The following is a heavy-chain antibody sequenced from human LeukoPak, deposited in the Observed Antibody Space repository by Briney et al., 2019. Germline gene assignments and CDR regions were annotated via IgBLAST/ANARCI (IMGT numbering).Heavy chain of an antibody. V-gene: IGHV1-2*02. Sequence: ASVKVSCKASGYTFTGYYMHWVRQAPGQELEWMGWINPNSGGTNYAQKFQGRVTMTRDTSISTDYMELSRLRSDDTAVYYCARDIAVAGTTFYDYWGQGTLVTVSS. CDR3: ARDIAVAGTTFYDY. CDR1: GYTFTGYY. J-gene: IGHJ4*02. D-gene: IGHD6-19*01. CDR2: INPNSGGT.